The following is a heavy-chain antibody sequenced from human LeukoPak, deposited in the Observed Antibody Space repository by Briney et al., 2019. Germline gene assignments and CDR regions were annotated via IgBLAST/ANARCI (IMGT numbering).Heavy chain of an antibody. CDR2: IYNGGST. D-gene: IGHD1-14*01. CDR1: GGSFSGYY. CDR3: AGTYKYSYYYYMDV. V-gene: IGHV4-59*01. Sequence: PSETLSLTCAVYGGSFSGYYWSWIRQPPGKGLEWIGYIYNGGSTNYNPSLKSRVTISADTSKNQFALKLSSVTAADTAVYYCAGTYKYSYYYYMDVWGKGTTVTISS. J-gene: IGHJ6*03.